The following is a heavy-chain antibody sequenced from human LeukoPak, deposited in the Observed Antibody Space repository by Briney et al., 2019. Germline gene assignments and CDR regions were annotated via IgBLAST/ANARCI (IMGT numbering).Heavy chain of an antibody. J-gene: IGHJ6*02. V-gene: IGHV4-59*01. Sequence: SETLSLTCTLSGGSISSYYWSWIRQPPGGGVEWIGYIYYSGSTNYNPSLKSRVTISVDTSKNQFSLKLSSVTAADTAVYYCARDRQAYYYGRDVWGQGTTVTVSS. CDR2: IYYSGST. CDR3: ARDRQAYYYGRDV. CDR1: GGSISSYY.